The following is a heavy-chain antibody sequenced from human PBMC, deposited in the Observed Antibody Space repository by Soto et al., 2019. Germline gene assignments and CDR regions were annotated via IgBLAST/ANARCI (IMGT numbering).Heavy chain of an antibody. CDR2: IIPILGIA. CDR1: GGTFSSYT. V-gene: IGHV1-69*04. J-gene: IGHJ5*02. Sequence: GASVKVSCKASGGTFSSYTISWVRQAPGQGLEWMGRIIPILGIANYAQKFQGRVTITADKSTSTAYMELSSLRSEDTAVYYCARDDFTMVRGVPFDPWGQGTLVTVSS. D-gene: IGHD3-10*01. CDR3: ARDDFTMVRGVPFDP.